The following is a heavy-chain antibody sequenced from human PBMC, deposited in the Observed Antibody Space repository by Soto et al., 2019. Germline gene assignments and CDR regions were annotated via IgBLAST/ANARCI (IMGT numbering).Heavy chain of an antibody. J-gene: IGHJ4*02. CDR1: GFTFSSYW. V-gene: IGHV3-74*01. Sequence: PGGSLRLSCAVSGFTFSSYWMHWVRQAPGKGLVWVSRISSDGSKTNYADSVKGRFTISRDSAENTLYLQMNSLRAEDTAVYYCARGRVPDSGWCFDSWGQGALVTVSS. CDR3: ARGRVPDSGWCFDS. CDR2: ISSDGSKT. D-gene: IGHD6-19*01.